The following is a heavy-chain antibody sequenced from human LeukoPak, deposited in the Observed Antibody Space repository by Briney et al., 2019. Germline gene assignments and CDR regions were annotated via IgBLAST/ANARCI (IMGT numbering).Heavy chain of an antibody. CDR2: ISRSGSTI. Sequence: GGSLRLSCAASGFTFSSYEMNWVRQAPGKGLEWVSYISRSGSTIYYADSVKGRFTISRDNAKNSMYLQMNSLRAEDTAVYYCARISGSYVFDYWGQGTLVTISS. J-gene: IGHJ4*02. CDR3: ARISGSYVFDY. V-gene: IGHV3-48*03. D-gene: IGHD1-26*01. CDR1: GFTFSSYE.